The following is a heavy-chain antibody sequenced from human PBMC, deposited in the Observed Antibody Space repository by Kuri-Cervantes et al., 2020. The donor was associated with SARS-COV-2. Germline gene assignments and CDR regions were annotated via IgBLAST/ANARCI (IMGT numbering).Heavy chain of an antibody. V-gene: IGHV1-2*02. D-gene: IGHD4-17*01. CDR1: GYTFTGYY. CDR2: INPNSGGT. Sequence: ASVKVSCKASGYTFTGYYMHWVRQAPGQGLEWMGWINPNSGGTNYAQKFQGRVTMTRDTSINTAYMELGRLRSDDTAVYYCARVGFGDYEIDYWGQGTLVTVSS. J-gene: IGHJ4*02. CDR3: ARVGFGDYEIDY.